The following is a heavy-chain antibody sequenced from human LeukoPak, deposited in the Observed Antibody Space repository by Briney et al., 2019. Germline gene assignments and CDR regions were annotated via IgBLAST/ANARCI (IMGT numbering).Heavy chain of an antibody. Sequence: PGGSLRLSCAASGFTFDDYGMSWVRHAPGKGLEWVSGINWNGGSTGYADSVKGRFTISRDNAKNSLYLQMNSLRAEDTAVYYCARVVGAWNYFDYWGQGTLVTVSS. J-gene: IGHJ4*02. CDR3: ARVVGAWNYFDY. V-gene: IGHV3-20*04. CDR2: INWNGGST. CDR1: GFTFDDYG. D-gene: IGHD1-26*01.